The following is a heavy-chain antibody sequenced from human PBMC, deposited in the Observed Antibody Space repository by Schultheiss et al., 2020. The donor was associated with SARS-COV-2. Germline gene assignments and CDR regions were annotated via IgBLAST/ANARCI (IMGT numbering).Heavy chain of an antibody. CDR1: GYTFTGYY. J-gene: IGHJ6*02. CDR2: INPNSGGT. CDR3: AKDLKVYYYYGMDV. V-gene: IGHV1-2*02. Sequence: ASVKVSCKASGYTFTGYYMHWVRQAPGQGLEWMGWINPNSGGTNYAQKFQGRVTMTEDTSTDTAYMELSSLRAEDTAVYYCAKDLKVYYYYGMDVWGQGTTVTVSS.